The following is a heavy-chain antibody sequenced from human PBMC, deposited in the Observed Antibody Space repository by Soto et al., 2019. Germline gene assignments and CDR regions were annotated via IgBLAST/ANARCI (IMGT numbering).Heavy chain of an antibody. Sequence: QVQLVQSGAEVKKPGSSVTVSCKASGGTFSSYAISWVRQAPGQGLECMGRIIPFIGTANYAQKCQGRGTITADESTSTASMELTSLRSEDTAVYYCARVVMTTVPASYYYGMDVWGEGTTGTVSS. CDR1: GGTFSSYA. J-gene: IGHJ6*02. D-gene: IGHD4-4*01. V-gene: IGHV1-69*18. CDR3: ARVVMTTVPASYYYGMDV. CDR2: IIPFIGTA.